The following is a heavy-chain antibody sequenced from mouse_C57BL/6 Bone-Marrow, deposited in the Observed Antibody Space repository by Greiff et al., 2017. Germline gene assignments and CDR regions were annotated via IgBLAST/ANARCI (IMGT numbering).Heavy chain of an antibody. V-gene: IGHV2-5*01. J-gene: IGHJ3*01. CDR3: AKNGTIVTTTLAWFAY. Sequence: QVQLKESGPGLVQPSQSLSITCTVSGFSLTSYGVHWVRQSPGKGLEWLGVIWRGGSTDYNAAFMSRLSITKDNSKSQVFFKMNSLKADDTAIYYCAKNGTIVTTTLAWFAYWGQGTLVTVSA. CDR2: IWRGGST. CDR1: GFSLTSYG. D-gene: IGHD2-5*01.